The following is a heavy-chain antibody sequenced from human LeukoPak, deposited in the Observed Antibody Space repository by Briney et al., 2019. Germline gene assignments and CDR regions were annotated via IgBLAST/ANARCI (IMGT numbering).Heavy chain of an antibody. Sequence: SETLSLTCTVSGGSISSYYWSWIRQPPGKGLEWIGYIYYSGSTNYNPSLKSRVTISVDTSKNQFSLKLSFVTAADTAVYYCACLSYYYDSSGYSSWGQGTLVTVSS. CDR3: ACLSYYYDSSGYSS. V-gene: IGHV4-59*08. CDR2: IYYSGST. CDR1: GGSISSYY. J-gene: IGHJ5*02. D-gene: IGHD3-22*01.